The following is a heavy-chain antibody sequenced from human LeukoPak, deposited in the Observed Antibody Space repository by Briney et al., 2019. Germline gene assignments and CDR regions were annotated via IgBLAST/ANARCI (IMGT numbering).Heavy chain of an antibody. Sequence: SETLSLTCTVSGGSISSYYWSWIRQPPGRGLEWIGGMYYNGRTYYNPSLKSRVHISPDTSKNHFSLKLSSVTAADTAVYYCARARRDVAEAMDWGQGTLVTVSS. J-gene: IGHJ4*02. CDR2: MYYNGRT. D-gene: IGHD1-14*01. V-gene: IGHV4-59*08. CDR1: GGSISSYY. CDR3: ARARRDVAEAMD.